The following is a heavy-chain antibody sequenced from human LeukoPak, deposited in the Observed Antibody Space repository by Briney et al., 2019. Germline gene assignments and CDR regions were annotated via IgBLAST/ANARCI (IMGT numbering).Heavy chain of an antibody. Sequence: PSETLSLTCTVSGGAISSSNYYWGWIRQPPGKGLDWIGTIYYSGSTYHNPSLESRVTMYVDTSKSQFSLKLTSVTAADTAVYFCARRRYFGSGTYDHWGQGTLVTVSS. J-gene: IGHJ4*02. V-gene: IGHV4-39*01. CDR3: ARRRYFGSGTYDH. CDR1: GGAISSSNYY. D-gene: IGHD3-10*01. CDR2: IYYSGST.